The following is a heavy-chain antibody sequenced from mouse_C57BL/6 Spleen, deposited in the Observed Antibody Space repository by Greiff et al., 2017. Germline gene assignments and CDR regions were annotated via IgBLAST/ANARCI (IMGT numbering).Heavy chain of an antibody. CDR1: GYAFSSSW. CDR2: IYPGDGDT. D-gene: IGHD4-1*01. CDR3: ARSELGGFAY. Sequence: QVQLQQSGPELVKPGASVKISCKASGYAFSSSWMNWVKQRPGKGLEWIGRIYPGDGDTNYKGKFKGKATLTADKSSSTANMQLSSLTSEDSAVYFCARSELGGFAYWGQGTLVTVSA. V-gene: IGHV1-82*01. J-gene: IGHJ3*01.